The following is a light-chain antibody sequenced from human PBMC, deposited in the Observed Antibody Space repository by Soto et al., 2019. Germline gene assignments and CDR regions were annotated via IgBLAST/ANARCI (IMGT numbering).Light chain of an antibody. CDR3: QSYDSSRSAYVV. Sequence: QSVLTQPPSVSGAPGQRVTISCTGSSSNIGAGYDVQWYQQLPGTAPKLLIYGNSNRPSGVPDRFSGSKSGTSASLAITGLQAEDEADYYCQSYDSSRSAYVVFGGGTKLTVL. J-gene: IGLJ2*01. V-gene: IGLV1-40*01. CDR2: GNS. CDR1: SSNIGAGYD.